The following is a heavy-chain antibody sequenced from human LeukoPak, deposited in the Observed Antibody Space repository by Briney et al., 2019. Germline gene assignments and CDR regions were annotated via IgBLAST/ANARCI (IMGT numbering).Heavy chain of an antibody. Sequence: PGGSLRLSCAASGFTFSSYTMNWVRQAPGKGLEWVGRIKSKTDGGATDYAAPVKGRFTISRDDSQNMLYLQMNSLKTEDAGVYYCNTDGLARGLRYYFDHWGQGTVVPVSS. V-gene: IGHV3-15*01. CDR2: IKSKTDGGAT. CDR3: NTDGLARGLRYYFDH. J-gene: IGHJ4*02. CDR1: GFTFSSYT. D-gene: IGHD3/OR15-3a*01.